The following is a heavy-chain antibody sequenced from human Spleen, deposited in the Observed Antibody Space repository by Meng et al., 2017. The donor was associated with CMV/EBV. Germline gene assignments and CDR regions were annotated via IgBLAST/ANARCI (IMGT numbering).Heavy chain of an antibody. D-gene: IGHD2-8*01. CDR1: GYTFTGYS. V-gene: IGHV1-2*02. CDR3: AREGLGYCTDGFCYSLDH. CDR2: INPNNGDT. Sequence: ASVKVSCKASGYTFTGYSIHWVRQAPGQGVEWMGWINPNNGDTNYAQKFQGRVSMTRDTSRSTAYMELSRLRSDDTAVYYCAREGLGYCTDGFCYSLDHWGLGTLVTVSS. J-gene: IGHJ4*02.